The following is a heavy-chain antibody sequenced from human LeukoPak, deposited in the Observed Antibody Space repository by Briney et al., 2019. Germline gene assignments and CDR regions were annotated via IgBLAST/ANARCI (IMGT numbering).Heavy chain of an antibody. CDR2: ISVSGGST. V-gene: IGHV3-23*01. CDR1: GFTFSMYG. CDR3: AKDRSIAAGDDAFDI. J-gene: IGHJ3*02. D-gene: IGHD6-13*01. Sequence: GGSLRLSCVVSGFTFSMYGMAWLRQAPGKGLEWVSAISVSGGSTYYADSVKGRFTISRDNSKNTLYLQMKSLRAEDTAVYYCAKDRSIAAGDDAFDIWGQGTMVTVSS.